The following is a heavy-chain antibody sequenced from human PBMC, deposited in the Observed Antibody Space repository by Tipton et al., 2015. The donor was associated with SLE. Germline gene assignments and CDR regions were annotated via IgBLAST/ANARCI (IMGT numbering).Heavy chain of an antibody. CDR2: INHSGST. V-gene: IGHV4-34*01. CDR1: GGSFSGYY. J-gene: IGHJ2*01. D-gene: IGHD4-17*01. Sequence: TLSLTCAAYGGSFSGYYWSWIRQPPGKGLEWIGEINHSGSTNYNPSLKSRVTISVDTSKNQFSLKLSSVTAADTAVYYCARPQVGYGDFQYFDLWGRGTLVTVSS. CDR3: ARPQVGYGDFQYFDL.